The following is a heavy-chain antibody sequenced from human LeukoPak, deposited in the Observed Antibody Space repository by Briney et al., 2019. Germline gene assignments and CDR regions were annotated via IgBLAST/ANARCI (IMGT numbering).Heavy chain of an antibody. CDR3: ARDRVITVTNTIMDV. V-gene: IGHV3-30-3*01. CDR2: ISYDGSNK. Sequence: GRSLRLSCVASGFTFSSYAMHWVRQAPGKGLEWVAVISYDGSNKHYADSVKGRFTISRDNSKNTLYLQMNSLRAEDTAVYYCARDRVITVTNTIMDVWGQGTTVTVSS. J-gene: IGHJ6*02. CDR1: GFTFSSYA. D-gene: IGHD4-17*01.